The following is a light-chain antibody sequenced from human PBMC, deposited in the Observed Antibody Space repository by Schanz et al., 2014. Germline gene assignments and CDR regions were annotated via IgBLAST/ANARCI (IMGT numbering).Light chain of an antibody. Sequence: DIVLTQSPDSLAVSLGERATINCKSSQSVLYSSNNKNYLAWYQQKPGQPPKLLIYWASTRESGVPDQFSGSGSGTDFTLTITSLQAEDVAVYYCQQYYSTPLTFGGGTKVEI. V-gene: IGKV4-1*01. CDR1: QSVLYSSNNKNY. CDR3: QQYYSTPLT. J-gene: IGKJ4*01. CDR2: WAS.